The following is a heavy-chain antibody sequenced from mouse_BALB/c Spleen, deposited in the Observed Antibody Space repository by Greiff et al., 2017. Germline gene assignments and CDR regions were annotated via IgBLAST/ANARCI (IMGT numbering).Heavy chain of an antibody. Sequence: VKLMESGPGLVAPSQSLSITCTVSGFSLTSYGVHWVRQPPGKGLEWLGVIWAGGSTNYNSALMSRLSISKDNSKSQVFLKMNSLQTDDTAMYYCARDQDGNYARDAMDYWGQGTSVTVSS. CDR1: GFSLTSYG. J-gene: IGHJ4*01. CDR3: ARDQDGNYARDAMDY. D-gene: IGHD2-1*01. V-gene: IGHV2-9*02. CDR2: IWAGGST.